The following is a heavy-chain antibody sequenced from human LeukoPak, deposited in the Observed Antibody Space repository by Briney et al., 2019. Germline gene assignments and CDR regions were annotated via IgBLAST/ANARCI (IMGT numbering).Heavy chain of an antibody. Sequence: PGGSLRLSCSASGFTFTDYSRSWVRPAPGRGVEGVGIISRVSTYIYYADSVKGRFTVSRDNAKSSLYLQMTSLRAEDTAVYFCAREGGDGDYYYYMDVWGKGTTVTVSS. V-gene: IGHV3-21*01. D-gene: IGHD2-21*02. J-gene: IGHJ6*03. CDR2: ISRVSTYI. CDR1: GFTFTDYS. CDR3: AREGGDGDYYYYMDV.